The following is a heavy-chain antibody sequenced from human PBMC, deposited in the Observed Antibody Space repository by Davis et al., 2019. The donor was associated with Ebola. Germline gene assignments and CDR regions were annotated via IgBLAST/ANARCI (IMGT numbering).Heavy chain of an antibody. CDR2: ISASGGTT. CDR3: AKRVVVIGTDYFDY. Sequence: GGSLRLSCAASGFTFSSYAMSWVRQAPGKGLEWVSSISASGGTTYYRDSVEGRFTISRANSKNTVYLQMNSLRAEDTAVYYCAKRVVVIGTDYFDYWGQGTLVTVSS. D-gene: IGHD3-22*01. J-gene: IGHJ4*02. CDR1: GFTFSSYA. V-gene: IGHV3-23*01.